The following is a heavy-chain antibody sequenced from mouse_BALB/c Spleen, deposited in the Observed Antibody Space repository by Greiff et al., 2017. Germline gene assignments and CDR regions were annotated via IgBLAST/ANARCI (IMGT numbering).Heavy chain of an antibody. V-gene: IGHV1S137*01. Sequence: QVQLQQSGAELVRPGVSVKISCKGSGCTFTDYAMHWVKQSHAKSLEWIGVISTYYGDASYNQKFKGKATMTVDKSSSTAYMELARLTSEDSAIYYCARGRVLRSLYAMDYWGQGTSVTVSS. CDR1: GCTFTDYA. D-gene: IGHD1-1*01. CDR3: ARGRVLRSLYAMDY. J-gene: IGHJ4*01. CDR2: ISTYYGDA.